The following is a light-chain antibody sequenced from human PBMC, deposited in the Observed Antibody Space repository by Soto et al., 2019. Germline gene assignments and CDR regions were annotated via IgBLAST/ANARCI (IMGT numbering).Light chain of an antibody. CDR3: AAWDDSLNGVL. V-gene: IGLV1-44*01. Sequence: QSVLTQPPSASGTPGQRVTMSCSGSSSNIGSNTVNWYQQLPGTAPKLLIYSNNQRPSGVPDRFSGSESGTSASLAISGLQSEDEADYYCAAWDDSLNGVLFGGGTKLTVL. CDR1: SSNIGSNT. CDR2: SNN. J-gene: IGLJ2*01.